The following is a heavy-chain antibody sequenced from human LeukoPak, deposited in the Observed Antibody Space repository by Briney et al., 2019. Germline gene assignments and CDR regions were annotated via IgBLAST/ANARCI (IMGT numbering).Heavy chain of an antibody. CDR3: ARLARKPSSGWYEENWFDP. J-gene: IGHJ5*02. Sequence: PGGSLRLSCAASGFTFSSYAMHWVRQAPGKGLEWVSVISYDGSNKYYADSVKGRFTISRDNSKNTLYLQMNSLRAEDTAVYYCARLARKPSSGWYEENWFDPWGQGTLVTVSS. V-gene: IGHV3-30-3*01. CDR1: GFTFSSYA. D-gene: IGHD6-19*01. CDR2: ISYDGSNK.